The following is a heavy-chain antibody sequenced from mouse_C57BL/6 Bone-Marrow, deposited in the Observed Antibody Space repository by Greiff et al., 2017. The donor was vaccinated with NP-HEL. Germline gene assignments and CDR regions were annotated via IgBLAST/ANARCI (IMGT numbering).Heavy chain of an antibody. D-gene: IGHD1-2*01. Sequence: VQLQQSGPELVKPGASVKISCKASGYSFTGYYMNWVKQRPEKSLEWIGEINPSTGGTTYYQKFKAKATLTVDKSSSTDYMQLKSLTSEDSAVYYCATSLLRNLYAMDYWGQGTSVTVSS. CDR2: INPSTGGT. CDR3: ATSLLRNLYAMDY. J-gene: IGHJ4*01. CDR1: GYSFTGYY. V-gene: IGHV1-42*01.